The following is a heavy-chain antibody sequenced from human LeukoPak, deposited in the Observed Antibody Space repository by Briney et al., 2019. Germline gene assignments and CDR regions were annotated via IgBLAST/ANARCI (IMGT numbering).Heavy chain of an antibody. CDR3: AKFKLPEWLFIYFDY. D-gene: IGHD3-3*01. CDR1: GFTFSSYA. J-gene: IGHJ4*02. V-gene: IGHV3-23*01. Sequence: PGGSLRLSCAASGFTFSSYAMSWVRQAPGKGLEWVSAISGSGGSTYYADSVKGRFTISRDNSKNTLYLQMSSLRAEDTAVYYCAKFKLPEWLFIYFDYWGQGTLVTVSS. CDR2: ISGSGGST.